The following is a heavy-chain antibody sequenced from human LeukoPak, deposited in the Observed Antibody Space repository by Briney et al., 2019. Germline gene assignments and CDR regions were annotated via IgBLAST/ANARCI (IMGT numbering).Heavy chain of an antibody. CDR3: AKGSSTNSYYFGS. J-gene: IGHJ4*02. CDR2: LSGSGGTT. Sequence: PGGSLRLSCVASGFTFSIYAMSWVRQAPGKGLEWLSGLSGSGGTTYYADSVKGRFTISRDNSKNTLYLQMDTLRAEDTAVYYCAKGSSTNSYYFGSWGPGTLVTVSS. D-gene: IGHD1-1*01. CDR1: GFTFSIYA. V-gene: IGHV3-23*01.